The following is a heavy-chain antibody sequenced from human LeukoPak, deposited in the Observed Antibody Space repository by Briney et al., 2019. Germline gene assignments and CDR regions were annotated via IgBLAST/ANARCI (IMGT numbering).Heavy chain of an antibody. CDR1: VFTFSSYA. J-gene: IGHJ4*02. D-gene: IGHD3-22*01. CDR3: ATDWYDSSGFAY. Sequence: PGRSLRLSCAASVFTFSSYAMHWVRQAPGKGLEWVAVISYDGSNKYYADSVKGRFTISRDNSKNTLYLQMNSLRAEDTAVYYCATDWYDSSGFAYWGQGTLVTVSS. V-gene: IGHV3-30-3*01. CDR2: ISYDGSNK.